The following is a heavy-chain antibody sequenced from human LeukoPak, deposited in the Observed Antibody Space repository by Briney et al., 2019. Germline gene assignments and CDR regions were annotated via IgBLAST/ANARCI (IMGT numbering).Heavy chain of an antibody. Sequence: SETLSLTCTVSDGSISSYYWSWIRQPAGRGLEWIGRIYSTGSANYNPSLKSRVRMSVDTSKNQFSLKVTSVTAADTALYYCARDYSIRGIGDAFDIWGHGTMVTVSS. V-gene: IGHV4-4*07. CDR1: DGSISSYY. J-gene: IGHJ3*02. CDR3: ARDYSIRGIGDAFDI. D-gene: IGHD2-2*01. CDR2: IYSTGSA.